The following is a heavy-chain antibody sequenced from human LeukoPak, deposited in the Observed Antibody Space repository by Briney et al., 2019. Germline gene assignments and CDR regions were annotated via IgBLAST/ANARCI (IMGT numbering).Heavy chain of an antibody. CDR2: ISYDGSNK. Sequence: GGSLRLSCAASGFTFSSYGMHWVRQAPGEGLEWVAVISYDGSNKYYADSVKGRFTISRDNSKNTLYLQMNSLRAEDTAVYYCAIFKGPSHHPYYDFWSGPQSVFDYWGQGTLVTVSS. V-gene: IGHV3-30*03. D-gene: IGHD3-3*01. CDR1: GFTFSSYG. CDR3: AIFKGPSHHPYYDFWSGPQSVFDY. J-gene: IGHJ4*02.